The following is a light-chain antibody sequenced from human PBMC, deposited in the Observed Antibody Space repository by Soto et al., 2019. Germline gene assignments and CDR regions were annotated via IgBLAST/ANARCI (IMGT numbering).Light chain of an antibody. CDR2: GAS. V-gene: IGKV3-20*01. J-gene: IGKJ1*01. CDR3: QDFGNSLWR. Sequence: IGFTQSPGTLSLYPGERTTLPCRASQSISRYLAWYQQKPGQGPRLVIYGASSRATGTPDRFSGSGSGTDFTLTISGLEPEDFTVYYCQDFGNSLWRFGQGTKV. CDR1: QSISRY.